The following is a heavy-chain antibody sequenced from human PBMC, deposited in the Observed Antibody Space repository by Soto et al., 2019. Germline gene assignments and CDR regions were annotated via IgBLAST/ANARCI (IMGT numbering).Heavy chain of an antibody. V-gene: IGHV3-23*01. J-gene: IGHJ4*02. CDR2: ISGSGGST. CDR1: GFTFSSYA. CDR3: AKDKYCSGGSCIYYFDY. Sequence: EVQLLEFGGGLVQPGGSLRLSCAASGFTFSSYAMSWVRQAPGKGLEWVSAISGSGGSTYYADSVKGRFTISRDNSKNTLYLQMNSLRAEDTAVYYCAKDKYCSGGSCIYYFDYWGQGTLVTVSS. D-gene: IGHD2-15*01.